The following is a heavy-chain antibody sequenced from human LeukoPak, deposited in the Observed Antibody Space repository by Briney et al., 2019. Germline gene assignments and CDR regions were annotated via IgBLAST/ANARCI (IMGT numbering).Heavy chain of an antibody. J-gene: IGHJ4*02. CDR2: ISISGSDT. CDR1: GFAFSDYY. D-gene: IGHD7-27*01. CDR3: AREDLAGAPFDY. V-gene: IGHV3-11*04. Sequence: GGSLRLSCAASGFAFSDYYMSWIRQAPGKGLDWLSYISISGSDTFYADSVSGRFTISRDNAKNSLFPQMNSLRAEDTAVYYCAREDLAGAPFDYWGQGTLVTVSS.